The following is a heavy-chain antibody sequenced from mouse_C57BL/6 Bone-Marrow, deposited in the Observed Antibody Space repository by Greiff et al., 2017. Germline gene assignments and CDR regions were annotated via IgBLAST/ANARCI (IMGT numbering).Heavy chain of an antibody. V-gene: IGHV2-9-1*01. Sequence: VMLVESGPGLVAPSQSLSITCTVSGFSLTSYAISWVRQPPGKGLEWLGVIWTGGGTNYNSALKSRLSISKDNSKSQVFLKMNSLQTDDTARYYCARTGDLLWLGRRDYAMDYWGQGTSVTVSS. D-gene: IGHD2-2*01. CDR2: IWTGGGT. CDR1: GFSLTSYA. CDR3: ARTGDLLWLGRRDYAMDY. J-gene: IGHJ4*01.